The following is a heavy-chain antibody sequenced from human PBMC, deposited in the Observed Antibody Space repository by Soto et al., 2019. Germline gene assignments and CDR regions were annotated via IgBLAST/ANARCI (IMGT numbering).Heavy chain of an antibody. CDR1: GGSISSGGYY. D-gene: IGHD4-17*01. J-gene: IGHJ4*02. Sequence: SETLSLTCTVSGGSISSGGYYWSWIRQHPGKGLEWIGYIYYSGSTYYNPSLKSRVTISVDTSKNQFSLKLSSVAAADTAVYYCASGWVTTYSHWGQGTLVTVSS. CDR3: ASGWVTTYSH. V-gene: IGHV4-31*03. CDR2: IYYSGST.